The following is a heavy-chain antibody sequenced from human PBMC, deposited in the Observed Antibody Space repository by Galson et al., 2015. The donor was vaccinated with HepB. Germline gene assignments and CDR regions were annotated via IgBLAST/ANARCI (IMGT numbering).Heavy chain of an antibody. CDR3: ARPRRMVRGVIGAFEI. CDR1: GYSFGSYW. D-gene: IGHD3-10*01. CDR2: IFPGDSDT. Sequence: QSGAEVKKAGESLKISCKGSGYSFGSYWIAWVRQMPGKGLEWMGIIFPGDSDTRYSPSFQGQVNISADASVSTANLQWSSLKASDTATYYCARPRRMVRGVIGAFEIWGQGTSVTVSS. J-gene: IGHJ3*02. V-gene: IGHV5-51*01.